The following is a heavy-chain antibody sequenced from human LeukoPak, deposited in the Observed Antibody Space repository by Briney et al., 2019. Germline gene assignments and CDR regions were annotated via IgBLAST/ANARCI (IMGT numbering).Heavy chain of an antibody. J-gene: IGHJ4*02. CDR3: ARHPRIAVAGTSFEY. Sequence: SETLSLTCTVSGGSISSSSYYWGWIRQPPGKGLEWIGSIYYSGSTYYNPSLKSRVTISVDTSKNQFSLKLSSVTAADTAVYYCARHPRIAVAGTSFEYWGQGTLVTVSS. CDR1: GGSISSSSYY. CDR2: IYYSGST. D-gene: IGHD6-19*01. V-gene: IGHV4-39*01.